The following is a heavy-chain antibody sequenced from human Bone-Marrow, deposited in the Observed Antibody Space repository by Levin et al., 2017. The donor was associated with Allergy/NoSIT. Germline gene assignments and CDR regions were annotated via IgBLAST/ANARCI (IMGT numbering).Heavy chain of an antibody. CDR1: GGSITSSSHY. V-gene: IGHV4-39*01. Sequence: SETLSLTCNVSGGSITSSSHYWAWIRQSPGAGLEWMGSIYDSGRTYYKPSLKSRVTISVDTSKNQFSLKLRSVTATDTATYYCARHDRWADIEPLFDPWGQGTRVTVSS. CDR3: ARHDRWADIEPLFDP. J-gene: IGHJ5*02. CDR2: IYDSGRT. D-gene: IGHD6-13*01.